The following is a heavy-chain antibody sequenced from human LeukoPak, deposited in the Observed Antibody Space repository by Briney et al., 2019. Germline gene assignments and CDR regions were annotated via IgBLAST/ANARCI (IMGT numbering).Heavy chain of an antibody. J-gene: IGHJ4*02. D-gene: IGHD6-13*01. CDR1: GGSISSSSYY. CDR3: ARSTYSNSWYPAFDY. CDR2: IYYSGST. Sequence: SETLSLTCTVSGGSISSSSYYWGWIRQPPGKGLEWIGSIYYSGSTYYNPSLKSRVTISVDTSKNQFSLKLRSVTAADTAVYYCARSTYSNSWYPAFDYWGQGTLVTVSS. V-gene: IGHV4-39*07.